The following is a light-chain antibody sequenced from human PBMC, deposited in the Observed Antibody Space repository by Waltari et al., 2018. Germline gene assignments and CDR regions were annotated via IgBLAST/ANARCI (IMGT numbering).Light chain of an antibody. J-gene: IGKJ1*01. CDR3: QQYNNWPWT. CDR2: GAS. V-gene: IGKV3-15*01. Sequence: EIVMTQSPATLSVYPGERATLSCMARQSVSSNLDWYQQKPGQDPRLLIYGASTRATGIPARFSGIGSGTEFTLTISSMQSEDFAVYYCQQYNNWPWTFGQGTKVEIK. CDR1: QSVSSN.